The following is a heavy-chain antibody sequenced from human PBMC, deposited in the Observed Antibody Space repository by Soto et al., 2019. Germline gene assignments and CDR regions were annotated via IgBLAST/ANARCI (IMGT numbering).Heavy chain of an antibody. CDR2: INAGNGNT. Sequence: QVQLVQSGAEVKKPGASVKVSCKASGYTFTSYAMHWVRQAPGQRLEWMGWINAGNGNTKYSQKXXXXXXXXXXXXXXXXXXXXXXXXXXXXXXXXXXXXXXXTSDYWGQGTLVTVSS. D-gene: IGHD2-21*02. V-gene: IGHV1-3*01. CDR3: XXXXXXTSDY. J-gene: IGHJ4*02. CDR1: GYTFTSYA.